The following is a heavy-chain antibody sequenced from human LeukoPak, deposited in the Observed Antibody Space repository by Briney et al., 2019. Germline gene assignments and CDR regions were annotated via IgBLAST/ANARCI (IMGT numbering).Heavy chain of an antibody. CDR1: GGTFSSYA. D-gene: IGHD5-18*01. Sequence: SVKVSCKASGGTFSSYAISWVRQAPGQGLEWMGRFIPIYGTANYAQKFQGRVTITTDESTSTAYMELSSLRSEDTAVYYCARRGGGGYSYGYDAFDIWGQGTMVTVSS. J-gene: IGHJ3*02. V-gene: IGHV1-69*05. CDR3: ARRGGGGYSYGYDAFDI. CDR2: FIPIYGTA.